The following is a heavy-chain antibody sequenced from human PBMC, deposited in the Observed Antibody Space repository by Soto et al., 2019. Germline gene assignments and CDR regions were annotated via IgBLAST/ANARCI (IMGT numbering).Heavy chain of an antibody. CDR3: ARDLDYGDDPHIFDY. D-gene: IGHD4-17*01. Sequence: QVQLVESGGGVVQPGRSLRLSCAASGFTFSSYAMHWVRQAPGKGLEWVAVISYDGSNKYYADSVKGRFTISRDNSKNTLYLQMNSLRAEDTAVYYCARDLDYGDDPHIFDYWGQGTLVTVSS. CDR1: GFTFSSYA. V-gene: IGHV3-30-3*01. CDR2: ISYDGSNK. J-gene: IGHJ4*02.